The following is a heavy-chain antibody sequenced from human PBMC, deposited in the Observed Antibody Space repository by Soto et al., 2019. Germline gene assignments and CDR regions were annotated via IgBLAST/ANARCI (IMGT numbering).Heavy chain of an antibody. CDR2: ISWNSGSI. J-gene: IGHJ5*02. CDR1: GFTFDDYA. V-gene: IGHV3-9*01. D-gene: IGHD2-15*01. Sequence: GGSLRLSCAASGFTFDDYAMHLVRQAPGKGLGCVSGISWNSGSIGYADSVKGRFTISRDNAKRSLYLQMMSLTAEDTAVYYCVRGGGGGLFDPWGQGTMVTVSS. CDR3: VRGGGGGLFDP.